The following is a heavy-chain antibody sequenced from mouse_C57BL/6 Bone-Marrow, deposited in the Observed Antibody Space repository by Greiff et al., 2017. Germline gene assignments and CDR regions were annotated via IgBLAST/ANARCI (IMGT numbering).Heavy chain of an antibody. D-gene: IGHD1-1*02. Sequence: EVKLMESGGDLVKPGGSLKLSCAASGFTFGSYGMSWVRQTPDKRLEWVATISSGGSYTYYPDSVKGRFTISRDNAKNTLYLQMSSLKSEDTAMYYCARHGGLDYWGQGTTLTVSS. J-gene: IGHJ2*01. V-gene: IGHV5-6*01. CDR3: ARHGGLDY. CDR2: ISSGGSYT. CDR1: GFTFGSYG.